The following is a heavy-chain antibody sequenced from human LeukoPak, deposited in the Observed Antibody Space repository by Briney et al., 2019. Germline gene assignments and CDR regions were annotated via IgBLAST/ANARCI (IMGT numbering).Heavy chain of an antibody. D-gene: IGHD5-12*01. CDR1: GFTFSSYS. V-gene: IGHV3-21*01. CDR2: ISSSSSYI. Sequence: GGSLRLSCAASGFTFSSYSMNWVRQAPGKGLEWVSSISSSSSYIYYADSVKGRFTISRDNSKNTLYLQMNSLRAEDTAVYYCAREGNSGYDWNYWGQGTLVTVSS. CDR3: AREGNSGYDWNY. J-gene: IGHJ4*02.